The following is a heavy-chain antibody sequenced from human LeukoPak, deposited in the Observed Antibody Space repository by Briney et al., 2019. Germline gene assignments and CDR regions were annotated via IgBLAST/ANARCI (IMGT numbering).Heavy chain of an antibody. D-gene: IGHD4-17*01. CDR1: GYSISIGYY. V-gene: IGHV4-38-2*01. CDR2: IYHSGST. CDR3: AREGDYGDYVLDY. Sequence: SETLSLTCAFSGYSISIGYYWGWIRQPPGKGLEWIGIIYHSGSTYYNPSLKSRVTISVDTTNNQFSLKLSSVTAADTAVYYCAREGDYGDYVLDYWGQGTLVTVSS. J-gene: IGHJ4*02.